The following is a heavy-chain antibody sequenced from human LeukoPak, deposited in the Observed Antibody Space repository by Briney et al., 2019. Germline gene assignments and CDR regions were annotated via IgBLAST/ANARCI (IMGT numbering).Heavy chain of an antibody. D-gene: IGHD1-26*01. CDR3: ARGSGSYSFNLLGFDP. CDR1: GFTFSDYY. V-gene: IGHV3-11*01. CDR2: ISSSGSTI. Sequence: GGSLRLSCAASGFTFSDYYMSWIRQAPGKGLEWVSYISSSGSTIYYADSVKGRFTISRDNAKNSLYLQMNSLRAEDTAVYYCARGSGSYSFNLLGFDPWGQGTLVTVSS. J-gene: IGHJ5*02.